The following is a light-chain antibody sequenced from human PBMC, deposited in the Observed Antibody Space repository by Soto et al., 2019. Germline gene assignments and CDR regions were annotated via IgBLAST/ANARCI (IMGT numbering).Light chain of an antibody. J-gene: IGKJ1*01. CDR1: QSITGW. V-gene: IGKV1-5*01. Sequence: DIHMTQSPSTLSASVVYRVTITFRASQSITGWLAWYQQKPGKAPKLLIYDASSLESGVPSRFSGSGSGTEFTLTISSLQPDDFATYYCQQYNSYCTFGQGTKVDIK. CDR3: QQYNSYCT. CDR2: DAS.